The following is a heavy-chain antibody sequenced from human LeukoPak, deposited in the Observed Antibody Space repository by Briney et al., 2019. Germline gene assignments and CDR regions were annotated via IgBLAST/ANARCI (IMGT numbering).Heavy chain of an antibody. V-gene: IGHV3-21*01. CDR1: GFTFSSYS. CDR2: ISSSSSYI. CDR3: ARAPGMATTGNFDY. J-gene: IGHJ4*02. D-gene: IGHD5-24*01. Sequence: GGSLRLSCAASGFTFSSYSMNWVRQAPGKGLEWVSSISSSSSYIYYADSVKGRFTISRDNAKNSLYLQMNSLRAEDMAVYYCARAPGMATTGNFDYWGQGTLVTVSS.